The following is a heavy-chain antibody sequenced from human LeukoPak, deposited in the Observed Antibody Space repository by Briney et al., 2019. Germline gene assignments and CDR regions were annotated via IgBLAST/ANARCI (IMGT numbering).Heavy chain of an antibody. Sequence: GGSLRLSCAASGLTFSSYSMNWVRQAPGKGLEWVSYISSSSSTIYYADSVKGRFTISRDNAKNSLYLQMNSLRDEDTAVYYCARDRGKQQLVLDAFDIWGQGTMVTVSS. CDR2: ISSSSSTI. V-gene: IGHV3-48*02. D-gene: IGHD6-13*01. CDR1: GLTFSSYS. J-gene: IGHJ3*02. CDR3: ARDRGKQQLVLDAFDI.